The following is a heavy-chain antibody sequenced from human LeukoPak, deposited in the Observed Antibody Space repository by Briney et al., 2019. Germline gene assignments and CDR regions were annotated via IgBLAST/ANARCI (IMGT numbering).Heavy chain of an antibody. Sequence: GGPLRLSCAASGFTFSRYWMHWVRQAPGKGLVWVSRMNTDGSRTDYADSVKGRFTISRDNAKNTLYLQMNSLGVEDTAVYFCASDFTGRDDYWGQGTLVTVSS. V-gene: IGHV3-74*01. CDR3: ASDFTGRDDY. CDR2: MNTDGSRT. CDR1: GFTFSRYW. J-gene: IGHJ4*02. D-gene: IGHD2-8*02.